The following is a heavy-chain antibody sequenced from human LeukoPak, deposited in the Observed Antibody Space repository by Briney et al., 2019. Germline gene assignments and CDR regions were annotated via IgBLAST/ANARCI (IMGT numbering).Heavy chain of an antibody. V-gene: IGHV4-34*01. D-gene: IGHD3-10*01. CDR2: INHSGST. CDR1: GGSFSGYY. CDR3: ARLVPRYGSGSQSDY. Sequence: SETLSLTCAVYGGSFSGYYWSWIRQPPGKGLEWIGEINHSGSTNCNPSLKSRVTISVDTSKNQFSLKLSSVTAADTAVYYCARLVPRYGSGSQSDYWGQGTLVTVSS. J-gene: IGHJ4*02.